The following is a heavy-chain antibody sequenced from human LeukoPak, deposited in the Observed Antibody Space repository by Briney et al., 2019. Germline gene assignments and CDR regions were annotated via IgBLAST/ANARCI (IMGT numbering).Heavy chain of an antibody. CDR1: GFTFCSYG. D-gene: IGHD4-17*01. CDR2: ISYDGSNK. Sequence: EGSLRLSCAASGFTFCSYGMHWGRQAPGKGLEWVAVISYDGSNKYYADSVKGRFTISRDNSTNPLYLQMNSLRAEDAAVYYCAKDSGYGDYVQDCWGQGTLVTVSS. J-gene: IGHJ4*02. V-gene: IGHV3-30*18. CDR3: AKDSGYGDYVQDC.